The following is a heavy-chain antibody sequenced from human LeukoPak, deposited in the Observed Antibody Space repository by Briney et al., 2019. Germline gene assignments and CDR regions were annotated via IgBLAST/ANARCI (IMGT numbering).Heavy chain of an antibody. D-gene: IGHD4-23*01. V-gene: IGHV4-59*01. Sequence: SETLSLTCTVSGGSISSYYWSWIRQPPGKGLEWIGYIYYRGSTNYNPSLKSRVTISVDTSKNQFSLKLSSVTAADTAVYYCARHGGTLGYFDNWGQGTLVTVSS. J-gene: IGHJ4*02. CDR3: ARHGGTLGYFDN. CDR1: GGSISSYY. CDR2: IYYRGST.